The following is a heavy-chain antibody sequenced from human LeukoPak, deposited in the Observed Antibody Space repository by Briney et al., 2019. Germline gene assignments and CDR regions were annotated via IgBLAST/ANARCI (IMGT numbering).Heavy chain of an antibody. CDR3: ARDYGDYYFDY. D-gene: IGHD4-17*01. CDR2: IHPNSGGT. Sequence: ASVKVSCKASGYTFTGYYIHWVRQAPGQGLEWMGWIHPNSGGTNSAQKFQGRVTMTRDTSISTNYMELSRLGSDDTAVYYCARDYGDYYFDYWGQGTLVTVSS. V-gene: IGHV1-2*02. CDR1: GYTFTGYY. J-gene: IGHJ4*02.